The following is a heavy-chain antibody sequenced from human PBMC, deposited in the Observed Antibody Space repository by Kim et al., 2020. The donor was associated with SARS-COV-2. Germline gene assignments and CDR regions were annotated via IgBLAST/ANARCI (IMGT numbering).Heavy chain of an antibody. V-gene: IGHV3-15*01. CDR1: GFTFSNAW. CDR3: TTGAHYDYVWGSYRPSYYFDY. CDR2: IKSKTDGGTT. D-gene: IGHD3-16*02. Sequence: GGSLRLSCAASGFTFSNAWMSWVRQAPGKGLEWVGRIKSKTDGGTTDYAAPVKGRFTISRDDSKNTLYLQMNSLKTEDTAVYYCTTGAHYDYVWGSYRPSYYFDYWGQGTLVTVSS. J-gene: IGHJ4*02.